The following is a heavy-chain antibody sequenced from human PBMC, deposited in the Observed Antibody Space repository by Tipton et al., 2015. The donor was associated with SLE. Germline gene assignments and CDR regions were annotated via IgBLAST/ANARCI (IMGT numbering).Heavy chain of an antibody. Sequence: TLSLTCTVSGGVISAYYWGWIRQPPGKGLEWIGNIDYRGSAYYNPSLQSRLIMTVDTSENQFSLKLSSVTAADTAVYYCARRGYSGYFGYWGRGTLVTVSS. CDR2: IDYRGSA. D-gene: IGHD5-12*01. CDR3: ARRGYSGYFGY. V-gene: IGHV4-39*07. CDR1: GGVISAYY. J-gene: IGHJ4*02.